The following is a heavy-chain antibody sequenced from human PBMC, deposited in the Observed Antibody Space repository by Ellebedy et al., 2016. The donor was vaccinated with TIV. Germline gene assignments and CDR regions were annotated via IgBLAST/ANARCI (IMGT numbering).Heavy chain of an antibody. Sequence: GESLKISCSASGFTFSSYAMHWVRQAPGKGLEYVSAIVGNGGSTYYADSVKGRFTISRDNSKNTLHLQMSSRSPEDTAVYYCVKAWGDWGQGTLVTVSS. J-gene: IGHJ4*02. V-gene: IGHV3-64D*06. D-gene: IGHD3-16*01. CDR3: VKAWGD. CDR2: IVGNGGST. CDR1: GFTFSSYA.